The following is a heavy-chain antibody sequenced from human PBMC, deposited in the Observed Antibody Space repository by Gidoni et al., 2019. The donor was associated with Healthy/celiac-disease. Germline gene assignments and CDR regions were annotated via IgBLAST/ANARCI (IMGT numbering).Heavy chain of an antibody. CDR2: IVVGSGNT. CDR3: AAEPALVATIWGPRLYY. V-gene: IGHV1-58*02. CDR1: GFTFTSSA. J-gene: IGHJ4*02. D-gene: IGHD5-12*01. Sequence: QMQLVQSGPEVKKPGTSVKVSCKASGFTFTSSAMQWVRQARGQRLEWIGWIVVGSGNTNYAQKFQERVTITRDMSTSTAYMELSSLRSEDTAVYYCAAEPALVATIWGPRLYYWGQGTLVTVSS.